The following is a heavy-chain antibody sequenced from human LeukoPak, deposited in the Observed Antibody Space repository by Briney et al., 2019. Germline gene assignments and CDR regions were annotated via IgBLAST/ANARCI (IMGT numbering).Heavy chain of an antibody. CDR2: IWYDGTNT. CDR1: GFTFSSYG. D-gene: IGHD2-15*01. V-gene: IGHV3-33*01. J-gene: IGHJ3*02. CDR3: ARDFCSGGSCYPDAFDI. Sequence: PGRSLRLSCAASGFTFSSYGMHWVRQAPGKGLEWVAVIWYDGTNTYYADSVKGRFTISRDNSKNTLYLQMSSLRAEDTAVYYCARDFCSGGSCYPDAFDIWGQGTMVTVSS.